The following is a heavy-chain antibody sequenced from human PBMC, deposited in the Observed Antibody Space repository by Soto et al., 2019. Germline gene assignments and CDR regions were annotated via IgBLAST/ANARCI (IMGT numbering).Heavy chain of an antibody. D-gene: IGHD3-10*01. J-gene: IGHJ6*02. Sequence: QVQLQESGPGLVKPSETLSLTCTVSGGSISSYYWSWIRQPPGKGLEWIGYIYYSGSTNYNPSLTSRVTISVDTSKNQFSLKLSSVTAADTAVYYCARDSSGGDYYYGMDVWGQGTTVTVSS. CDR1: GGSISSYY. V-gene: IGHV4-59*01. CDR2: IYYSGST. CDR3: ARDSSGGDYYYGMDV.